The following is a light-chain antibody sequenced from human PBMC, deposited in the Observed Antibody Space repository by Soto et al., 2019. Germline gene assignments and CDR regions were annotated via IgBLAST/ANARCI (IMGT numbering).Light chain of an antibody. J-gene: IGKJ1*01. CDR3: QQYNNWPLS. CDR2: GAS. V-gene: IGKV3D-15*01. Sequence: EIVLTQSPGTVSSSPGERATLSCRASQSVSSDLAWYQQKPGQAPRLLIYGASTRATGIPARFSGIGSGTEFTLTISSLQSEDFAVYYCQQYNNWPLSFGQGTKVDIK. CDR1: QSVSSD.